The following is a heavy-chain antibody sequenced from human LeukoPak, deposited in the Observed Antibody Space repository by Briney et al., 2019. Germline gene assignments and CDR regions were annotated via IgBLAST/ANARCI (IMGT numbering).Heavy chain of an antibody. CDR3: AVELLWFGELEEIGFDY. V-gene: IGHV4-39*07. J-gene: IGHJ4*02. CDR2: IYYSGST. CDR1: GGSISSSSYY. D-gene: IGHD3-10*01. Sequence: TSETLSLTCTVSGGSISSSSYYWGWIRQPPGKGLEWIGSIYYSGSTYYNPSLKSRVTISVDTSKNQFSLKLSSVTAADTAVYYCAVELLWFGELEEIGFDYWGQGTLVTVSS.